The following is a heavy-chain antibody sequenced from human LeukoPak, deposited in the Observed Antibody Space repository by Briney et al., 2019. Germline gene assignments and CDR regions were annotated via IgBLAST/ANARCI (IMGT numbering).Heavy chain of an antibody. CDR1: Y. Sequence: YWXWLXQPPGRGLEGISYTDYRGHTNYHTSLHRRVAVSIDTPKSQLSLRLTSVTTADTAVYYCARGGPAPRPDTGYYLYWGQGSLVTVSS. D-gene: IGHD3-9*01. V-gene: IGHV4-59*12. J-gene: IGHJ4*02. CDR3: ARGGPAPRPDTGYYLY. CDR2: TDYRGHT.